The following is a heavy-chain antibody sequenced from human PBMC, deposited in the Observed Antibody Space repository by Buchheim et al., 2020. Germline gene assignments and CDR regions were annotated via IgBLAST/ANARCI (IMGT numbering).Heavy chain of an antibody. Sequence: EVHLVESGGALVQPGGSLRLSCAASGFTLSSYWMTWVRQAPGKGLEWVSVITGNDGKTYYADSVKGRFTISRDNSKNTLYLQMNSLRAEDTAVYYCGKGRLIDSSARGIEYWGQGTL. CDR3: GKGRLIDSSARGIEY. CDR1: GFTLSSYW. J-gene: IGHJ4*02. D-gene: IGHD2-21*01. CDR2: ITGNDGKT. V-gene: IGHV3-23*04.